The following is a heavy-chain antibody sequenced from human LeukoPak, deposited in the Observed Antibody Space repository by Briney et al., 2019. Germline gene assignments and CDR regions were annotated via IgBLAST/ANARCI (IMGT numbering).Heavy chain of an antibody. CDR3: ARDLTSTSNWEFDY. J-gene: IGHJ4*02. CDR1: GYTFADYF. V-gene: IGHV1-2*04. CDR2: INLNTGGA. D-gene: IGHD1-26*01. Sequence: ASVKASCKASGYTFADYFIHWVRQAPGQGLEWMGRINLNTGGAEYAPKFQGWVTMTRDTSISTAYVGVNRLISDDTAVYYCARDLTSTSNWEFDYWGQGTLVIVSS.